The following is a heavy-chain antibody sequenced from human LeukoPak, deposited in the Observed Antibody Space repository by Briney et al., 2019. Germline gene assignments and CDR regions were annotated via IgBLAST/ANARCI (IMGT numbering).Heavy chain of an antibody. CDR3: VKETNSGWYDY. J-gene: IGHJ4*02. CDR2: INGRGDSR. V-gene: IGHV3-23*01. Sequence: GGSLRLSCAASGFAFSTHVMDWVRQVPGRGLEWVSGINGRGDSRHYADSVRGRSTISRDNSKNTLQLQMNSLRVEDTAVYYCVKETNSGWYDYWGQGKVVSVSS. CDR1: GFAFSTHV. D-gene: IGHD6-19*01.